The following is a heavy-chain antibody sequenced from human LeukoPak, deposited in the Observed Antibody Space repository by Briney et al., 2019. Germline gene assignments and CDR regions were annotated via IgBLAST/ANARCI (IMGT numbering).Heavy chain of an antibody. CDR3: ARGPPSGWYFPFDY. V-gene: IGHV4-59*01. Sequence: SETLSLTCTVSGGSISSYYWSWIRQPPGKGLEGIGYIYYSGSTNYHPSLKSRVTISVDTSKNQFSLKLSSVTAADTAVYYCARGPPSGWYFPFDYWGQGTLVTVSS. J-gene: IGHJ4*02. CDR2: IYYSGST. D-gene: IGHD6-19*01. CDR1: GGSISSYY.